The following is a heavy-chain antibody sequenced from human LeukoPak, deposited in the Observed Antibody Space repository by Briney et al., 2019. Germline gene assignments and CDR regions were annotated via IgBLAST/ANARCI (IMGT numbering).Heavy chain of an antibody. Sequence: PGGSLRLSCVASGFTFSNAWMSWVRQAPGKGLEWVAIISYDGSNKYSADSVKGRLTISRDNSKNTLYLQMNSLRAEDTAVYYCARDGYYGAGNYWYYFDYWGQGTLVTVSS. J-gene: IGHJ4*02. V-gene: IGHV3-30*03. CDR1: GFTFSNAW. CDR2: ISYDGSNK. CDR3: ARDGYYGAGNYWYYFDY. D-gene: IGHD3-10*01.